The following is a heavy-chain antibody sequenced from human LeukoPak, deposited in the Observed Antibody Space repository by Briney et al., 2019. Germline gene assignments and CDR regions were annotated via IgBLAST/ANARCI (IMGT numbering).Heavy chain of an antibody. CDR1: GGTFSSYA. D-gene: IGHD3-22*01. Sequence: SVKVSCKASGGTFSSYAISWVRQAPGQGLEWMGGITPIFGTANYAQKFQGRVTITTDESTSTAYMELSSLRSEDTAVYYCASLSTYYYDSSGYYYGPIGFDYWGQGTLVTVSS. V-gene: IGHV1-69*05. J-gene: IGHJ4*02. CDR2: ITPIFGTA. CDR3: ASLSTYYYDSSGYYYGPIGFDY.